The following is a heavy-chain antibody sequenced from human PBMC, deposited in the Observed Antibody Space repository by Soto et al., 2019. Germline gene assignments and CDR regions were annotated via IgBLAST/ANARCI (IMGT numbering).Heavy chain of an antibody. CDR3: ARRLYTSGFDP. D-gene: IGHD6-19*01. CDR2: IFYSGST. CDR1: GGSISTSSYY. Sequence: SETLSFTCTVSGGSISTSSYYWGWIRQPPGKGLEWIGRIFYSGSTYYHPSLRSRVTISLHTPNHHFSLTLRSVTATCTAVYYCARRLYTSGFDPWGQGTLVTVSS. V-gene: IGHV4-39*02. J-gene: IGHJ5*02.